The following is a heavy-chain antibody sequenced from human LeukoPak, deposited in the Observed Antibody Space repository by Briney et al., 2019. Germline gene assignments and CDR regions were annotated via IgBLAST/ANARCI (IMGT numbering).Heavy chain of an antibody. Sequence: PSETLSLTCTVSGGSTKSYFWSWIRQPPGKGLEWIGYIYYSGYTFYNPSLKSRVTMSLDTSKNQFSLKLSSVTAADTAVYYCARADCSTTSCYHNQQGLAWFDTWGQGTLVTVSS. CDR2: IYYSGYT. CDR1: GGSTKSYF. D-gene: IGHD2-2*01. V-gene: IGHV4-59*01. J-gene: IGHJ5*02. CDR3: ARADCSTTSCYHNQQGLAWFDT.